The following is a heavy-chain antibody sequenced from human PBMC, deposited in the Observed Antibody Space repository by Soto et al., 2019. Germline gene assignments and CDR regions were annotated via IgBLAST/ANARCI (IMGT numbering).Heavy chain of an antibody. D-gene: IGHD2-21*02. CDR1: GGSISSYY. V-gene: IGHV4-59*01. J-gene: IGHJ6*02. Sequence: QVQLQESGPGLVKPSETLSLTCTVSGGSISSYYWSWIRQPPGKGLEWIGYIYYSGSTNYNPSLKSRGTISVETSKNQFSLKLSSVTAADTAVYYCAKYCGGDCYYYYGMDVWGQGTTVTVSS. CDR3: AKYCGGDCYYYYGMDV. CDR2: IYYSGST.